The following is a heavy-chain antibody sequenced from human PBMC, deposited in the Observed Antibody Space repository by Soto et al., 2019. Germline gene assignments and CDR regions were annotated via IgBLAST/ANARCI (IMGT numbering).Heavy chain of an antibody. Sequence: GGSLRLSCAASGFTFSSYDMHWVRQATGKGLEWVSAIGTAGDTYYPGSVKGRFTISRENAKNSLYLQMNSLRAEDTAVYYCARAEGGVFGVVMEVDVWGQGTTVTVSS. CDR2: IGTAGDT. V-gene: IGHV3-13*01. CDR3: ARAEGGVFGVVMEVDV. D-gene: IGHD3-3*01. CDR1: GFTFSSYD. J-gene: IGHJ6*02.